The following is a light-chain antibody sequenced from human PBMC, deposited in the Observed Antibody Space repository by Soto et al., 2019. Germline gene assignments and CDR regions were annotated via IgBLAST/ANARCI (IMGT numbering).Light chain of an antibody. V-gene: IGKV1-5*01. CDR3: QQYNSYSRT. CDR1: QSISNW. CDR2: DAS. Sequence: DIQMTQSPSTLSASVGDRVSITCRASQSISNWLAWYQQKPGKAPKLLIYDASNLESGVPSMFRGSGSGTEFTLTTSSLQPDDFATYYCQQYNSYSRTFGPGTKVDI. J-gene: IGKJ3*01.